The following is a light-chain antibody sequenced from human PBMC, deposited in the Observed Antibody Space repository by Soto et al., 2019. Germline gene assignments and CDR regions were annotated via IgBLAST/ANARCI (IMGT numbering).Light chain of an antibody. CDR3: QQYYSYPRT. V-gene: IGKV1-8*01. CDR2: SAS. Sequence: AIRMTQSPSSLSASTGDRVTITCRASQGISSNLAWYQQKPGNVPDLLIYSASTLQSGVPSRFNGSGSGTDFTLTISCLQAEDFATYYCQQYYSYPRTFGNGTKVEIK. J-gene: IGKJ1*01. CDR1: QGISSN.